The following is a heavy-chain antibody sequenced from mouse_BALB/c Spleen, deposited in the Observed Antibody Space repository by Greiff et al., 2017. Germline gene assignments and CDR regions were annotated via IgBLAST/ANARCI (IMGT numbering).Heavy chain of an antibody. CDR3: TAYYGNYLFAY. Sequence: EVQLQQSGTVLARPGASVKMSCKASGYTFTSYWMHWVKQRPGQGLEWIGAIYPGNSDTSYNQKFKGKAKLTAVTSTSTAYMELSSLTNEDSAVYYCTAYYGNYLFAYWGQGTLVTVSA. CDR1: GYTFTSYW. D-gene: IGHD2-10*01. V-gene: IGHV1-5*01. CDR2: IYPGNSDT. J-gene: IGHJ3*01.